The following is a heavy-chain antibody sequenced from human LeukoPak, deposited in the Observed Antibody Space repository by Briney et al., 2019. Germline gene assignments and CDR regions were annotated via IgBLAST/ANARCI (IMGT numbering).Heavy chain of an antibody. V-gene: IGHV3-23*01. D-gene: IGHD5-18*01. CDR3: AKSGYSYGYFHGY. Sequence: PGGSLTLSCAASGFTISTYAMSWVRQAPGQGLEWVSAISGSGGSTYYADSVKGRFTISRDNSKNTLYLQMNSLRAEDTAVYYCAKSGYSYGYFHGYWGQGTLVTVSS. CDR1: GFTISTYA. CDR2: ISGSGGST. J-gene: IGHJ4*02.